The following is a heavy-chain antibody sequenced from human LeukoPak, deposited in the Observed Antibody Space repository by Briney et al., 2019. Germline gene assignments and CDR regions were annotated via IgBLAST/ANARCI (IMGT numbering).Heavy chain of an antibody. Sequence: TGGSLRLSCAASGGTFSSYSMNWVRQAPGKGLEWVSSISSSSSYIYYADSVKGRVTISRDKAKNSLYLQMNSLRAEDTAVYYCAREGMVRGVIINWGQGTLVTVSS. D-gene: IGHD3-10*01. V-gene: IGHV3-21*01. J-gene: IGHJ4*02. CDR3: AREGMVRGVIIN. CDR2: ISSSSSYI. CDR1: GGTFSSYS.